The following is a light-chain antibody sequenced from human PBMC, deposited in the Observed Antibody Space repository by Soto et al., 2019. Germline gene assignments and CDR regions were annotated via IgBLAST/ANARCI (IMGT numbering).Light chain of an antibody. CDR2: DAS. CDR1: QSISSY. J-gene: IGKJ2*01. CDR3: QQYTDWYT. V-gene: IGKV3-11*01. Sequence: EVVLTQSPDTLSLPPGERATLSCRASQSISSYLAWYQQKPGQAPRLLIYDASSRATGIPARFSGSGSGTDFTLTISSLEPEDFAVYYCQQYTDWYTFGQGTSLEI.